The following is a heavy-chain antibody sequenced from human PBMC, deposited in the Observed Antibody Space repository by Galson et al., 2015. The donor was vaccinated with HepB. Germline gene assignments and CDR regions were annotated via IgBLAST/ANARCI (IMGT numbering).Heavy chain of an antibody. J-gene: IGHJ5*02. D-gene: IGHD4-17*01. V-gene: IGHV4-59*12. Sequence: ETLSPTCTVSGDPISSYYWSWIRPPPGKGLAWIGYIYFSGRTVYNPSLKSRSIMSFDTSKNQLSLKLSSTIAADTAVYYCARVLSLDTVTFLSTTHIFDPWGQGTLVTVSS. CDR3: ARVLSLDTVTFLSTTHIFDP. CDR1: GDPISSYY. CDR2: IYFSGRT.